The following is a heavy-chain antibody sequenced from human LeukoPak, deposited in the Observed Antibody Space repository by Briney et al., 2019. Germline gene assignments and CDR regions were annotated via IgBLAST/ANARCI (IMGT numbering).Heavy chain of an antibody. V-gene: IGHV3-23*01. CDR2: ISGSGGNT. J-gene: IGHJ5*02. CDR3: AKGSGIAARLGGWFDP. Sequence: PGGSLRLSCAASGFTFSTYAMTWVRQAPGKGLEWVSAISGSGGNTYYADSVKGRFTISRDNSKNTLYLQMNSLRAEDTAVYYCAKGSGIAARLGGWFDPWGQGTLVTVSS. CDR1: GFTFSTYA. D-gene: IGHD6-6*01.